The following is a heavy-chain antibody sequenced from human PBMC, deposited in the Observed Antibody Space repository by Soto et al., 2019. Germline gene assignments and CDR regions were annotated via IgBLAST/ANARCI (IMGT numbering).Heavy chain of an antibody. J-gene: IGHJ5*02. V-gene: IGHV2-5*02. CDR2: IYWDDDK. CDR1: GFSLSTVGVG. D-gene: IGHD2-15*01. Sequence: QITLKESGPTLVKPTQTLTLTCTFSGFSLSTVGVGVGWIRQPPGKALEWLALIYWDDDKRYSPSLKSRLTITMDTSKNQVVLTMTNMDFVDTATYYCGHIVMVAATNWFDLWGQGTLVTVSS. CDR3: GHIVMVAATNWFDL.